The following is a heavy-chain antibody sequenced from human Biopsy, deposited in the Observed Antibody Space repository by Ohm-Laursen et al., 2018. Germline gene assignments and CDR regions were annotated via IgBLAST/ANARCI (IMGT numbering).Heavy chain of an antibody. CDR2: IIPMFGTA. CDR3: ARGPHSGSHSCFDY. V-gene: IGHV1-69*01. Sequence: SSVKVSCKASGGTFINYAISWVRQAPGQGLEWMGGIIPMFGTANYAQMLQGRVTISADESTSTSYMELSSLTTEDTVIYYCARGPHSGSHSCFDYWGRGTLVTVSS. CDR1: GGTFINYA. D-gene: IGHD1-26*01. J-gene: IGHJ4*02.